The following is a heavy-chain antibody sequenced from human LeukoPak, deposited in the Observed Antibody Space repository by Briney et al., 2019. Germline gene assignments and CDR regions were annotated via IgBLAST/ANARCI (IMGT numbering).Heavy chain of an antibody. V-gene: IGHV3-30*02. J-gene: IGHJ3*02. CDR3: ASGDTAMVRRAFDI. D-gene: IGHD5-18*01. CDR1: GFTFSSYG. Sequence: PGGSLRLSCAASGFTFSSYGMHWVRQAPGKGLEWVAFIRYDGSNKYYADSVKGRFTISRDNSKNTLYLQMNSLIAEDTAVYYCASGDTAMVRRAFDIWGQGTMVTVPS. CDR2: IRYDGSNK.